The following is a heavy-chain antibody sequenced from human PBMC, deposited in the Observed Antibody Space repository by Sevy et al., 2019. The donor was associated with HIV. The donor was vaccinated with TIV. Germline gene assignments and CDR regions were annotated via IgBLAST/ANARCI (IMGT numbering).Heavy chain of an antibody. CDR2: IWFDGSNT. D-gene: IGHD4-17*01. CDR3: ARDLEFYDSGDYGPAFMPDY. Sequence: GGSLRLSCAASGFTFSSYGMHWVRQGPGKGLEWVAVIWFDGSNTYYADSVKGRFTISRHIAKNTLHLQMNSLRAEDTAVYYCARDLEFYDSGDYGPAFMPDYWGQGTLVTVSS. J-gene: IGHJ4*02. CDR1: GFTFSSYG. V-gene: IGHV3-33*01.